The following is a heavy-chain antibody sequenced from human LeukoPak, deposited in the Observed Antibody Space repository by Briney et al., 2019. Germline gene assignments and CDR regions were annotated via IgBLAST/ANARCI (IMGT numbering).Heavy chain of an antibody. Sequence: GGSLRLSCAASGFTFSSYAMSWVRQAPGKRLEWVSAISGSGGSTYYADSVKGRFTISRDNSKNTLYLQMNSLRAEGTAVYYCAKPGGSYTYYLDYWGQGTLVTVPS. J-gene: IGHJ4*02. CDR3: AKPGGSYTYYLDY. D-gene: IGHD1-26*01. CDR2: ISGSGGST. V-gene: IGHV3-23*01. CDR1: GFTFSSYA.